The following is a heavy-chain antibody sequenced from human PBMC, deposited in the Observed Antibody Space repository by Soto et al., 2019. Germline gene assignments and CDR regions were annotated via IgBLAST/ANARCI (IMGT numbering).Heavy chain of an antibody. Sequence: SETLSLTCTVSGGSVSSGSYYWSWIRQPPGKGLEWIGYIYYSGSTNYNPSLKSRVTISVDTSKNQFSLKLSSVTAADTAVYSCPSLSVSGYDYPSYDYYGMHVWGQGTTVTVSS. CDR2: IYYSGST. V-gene: IGHV4-61*01. J-gene: IGHJ6*02. D-gene: IGHD5-12*01. CDR3: PSLSVSGYDYPSYDYYGMHV. CDR1: GGSVSSGSYY.